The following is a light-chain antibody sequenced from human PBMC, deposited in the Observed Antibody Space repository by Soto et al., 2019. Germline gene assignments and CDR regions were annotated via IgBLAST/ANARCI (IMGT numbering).Light chain of an antibody. Sequence: DIPLTQSPSSLSASVGDRLTITCRASQSITTSLNWYQQTPGKAPKVLIFGASNLQSGVPSRVSGSGSGTDFTLAITSLQPEEFATYYCQQSFTIPRTCGQGTRVEIQ. CDR2: GAS. CDR1: QSITTS. CDR3: QQSFTIPRT. J-gene: IGKJ1*01. V-gene: IGKV1-39*01.